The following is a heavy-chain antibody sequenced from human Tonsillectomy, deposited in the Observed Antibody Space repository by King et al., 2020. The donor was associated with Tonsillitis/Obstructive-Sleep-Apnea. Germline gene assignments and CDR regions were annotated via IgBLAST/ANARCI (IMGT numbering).Heavy chain of an antibody. J-gene: IGHJ3*02. CDR3: ARGKSFPSGTAPEKGPGDAFDI. CDR1: GWSFSGYY. D-gene: IGHD3-10*01. V-gene: IGHV4-34*01. CDR2: INHSGST. Sequence: VQLQQWGAGLLKPSETLSLTCAVYGWSFSGYYWSWIRRPPGKGLEWIGEINHSGSTNYNPSLKSRVTISVETSNNQFSLKLSSVPAADTAVYYCARGKSFPSGTAPEKGPGDAFDIWGQGTMVTVSS.